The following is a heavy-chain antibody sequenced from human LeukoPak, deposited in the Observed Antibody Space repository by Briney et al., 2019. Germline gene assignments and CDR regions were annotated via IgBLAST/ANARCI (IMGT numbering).Heavy chain of an antibody. CDR2: IGTSSTTI. J-gene: IGHJ3*02. Sequence: GGSLRLSCAASGFTFSSYTMNWVRQPPGKGLEWVSNIGTSSTTIYYADSVKGRFTISRDNSKNTLYLQMNSLRAEDTAVYYCARGITMIVDAFDIWGQGTMVTVSS. CDR1: GFTFSSYT. V-gene: IGHV3-48*01. D-gene: IGHD3-22*01. CDR3: ARGITMIVDAFDI.